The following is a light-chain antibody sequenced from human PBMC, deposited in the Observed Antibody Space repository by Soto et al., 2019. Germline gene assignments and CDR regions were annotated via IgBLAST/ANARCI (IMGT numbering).Light chain of an antibody. Sequence: QSLLTQPPSVSGAPGQRGTISFTGSSSNIGAGYDVHWYQQLPGTAPKLLIYGNSNRPSGVPDRFSGSKSGTSASLAITGLQAEDEADYYCQSYDSSLSGVFGGGTKVTVL. J-gene: IGLJ2*01. CDR2: GNS. V-gene: IGLV1-40*01. CDR1: SSNIGAGYD. CDR3: QSYDSSLSGV.